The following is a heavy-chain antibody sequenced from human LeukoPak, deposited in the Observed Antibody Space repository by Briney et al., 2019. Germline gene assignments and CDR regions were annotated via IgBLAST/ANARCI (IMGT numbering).Heavy chain of an antibody. J-gene: IGHJ4*02. V-gene: IGHV3-48*03. CDR1: GFTFSSYE. CDR3: ARDPGSGYEEHFDY. Sequence: GGSLRLSCAASGFTFSSYEMNWVRQAPGKGLEWVSYISSSGSTMYYADSVKGRFTISRDNAKDSLYLQMNSLRAEDTAVYYCARDPGSGYEEHFDYWGQGTLVTVSS. D-gene: IGHD5-12*01. CDR2: ISSSGSTM.